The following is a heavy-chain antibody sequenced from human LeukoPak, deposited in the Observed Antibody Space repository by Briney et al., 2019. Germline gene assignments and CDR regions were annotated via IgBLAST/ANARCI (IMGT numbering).Heavy chain of an antibody. CDR3: ARVNTIFGVVVIPCYYYYMDV. CDR1: GYSISSGYC. J-gene: IGHJ6*03. D-gene: IGHD3-3*01. CDR2: IYHSGST. V-gene: IGHV4-38-2*01. Sequence: SETLSLTCAVSGYSISSGYCWGWIRQPPGKGLEWIGSIYHSGSTYYNPSLKSRVTISVDTSKNQFSLKLSSVTAADTAVYYCARVNTIFGVVVIPCYYYYMDVWGKGTTVTVSS.